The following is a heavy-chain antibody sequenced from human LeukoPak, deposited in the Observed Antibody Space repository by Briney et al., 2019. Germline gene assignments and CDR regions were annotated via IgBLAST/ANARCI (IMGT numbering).Heavy chain of an antibody. CDR2: INQDGIEK. Sequence: PGGSLRLSCATSGFTFSNYWMSWVRQAPGKGLEWVANINQDGIEKYYVDSVKGRFTVSRDNAKNSVYLEMNSLRAEDTAVYYCARRYDSNRDHSGYGYWGRGTLVTVSS. J-gene: IGHJ4*02. CDR3: ARRYDSNRDHSGYGY. V-gene: IGHV3-7*04. D-gene: IGHD5-12*01. CDR1: GFTFSNYW.